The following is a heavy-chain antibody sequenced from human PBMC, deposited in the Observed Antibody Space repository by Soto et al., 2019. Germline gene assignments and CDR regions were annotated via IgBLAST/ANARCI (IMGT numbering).Heavy chain of an antibody. J-gene: IGHJ4*02. CDR1: GYTFTSYG. V-gene: IGHV1-18*04. D-gene: IGHD2-2*01. CDR3: ARAIRAASPTDY. CDR2: ISAYNGNT. Sequence: ASVKVSCKASGYTFTSYGISWVRQAPGQGLEWMGWISAYNGNTNYAQKLQGRVTMTTDASTSTAYMELRSLRSDDTAVYYCARAIRAASPTDYWGQGTLATVSS.